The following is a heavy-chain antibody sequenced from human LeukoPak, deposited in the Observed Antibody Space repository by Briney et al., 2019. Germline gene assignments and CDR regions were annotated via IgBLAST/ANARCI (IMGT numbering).Heavy chain of an antibody. Sequence: GGSLRLSCVASGYTFSSFSINWVRQAPGKGLEWVSSISVRSNYIYYADSVRGRFSISRDDARNSLYLQMDSLRGDDTAVYYCVRLRRNYDSSGYYYYYEYWGQGTLVTVSS. CDR3: VRLRRNYDSSGYYYYYEY. CDR2: ISVRSNYI. V-gene: IGHV3-21*01. D-gene: IGHD3-22*01. J-gene: IGHJ4*02. CDR1: GYTFSSFS.